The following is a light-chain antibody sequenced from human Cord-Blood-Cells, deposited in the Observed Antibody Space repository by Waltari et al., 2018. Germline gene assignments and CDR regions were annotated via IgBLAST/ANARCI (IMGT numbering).Light chain of an antibody. CDR1: QSISSN. CDR2: AAS. V-gene: IGKV1-39*01. CDR3: QQSYSTPFT. J-gene: IGKJ3*01. Sequence: DIQMTQSPSSLSASVGDRVTITCRASQSISSNLNWYQQKPGKAPKLLIYAASSLQSGVPSRFSGSGSGTDFTLTISSLQPEDFATYDCQQSYSTPFTFGPGTKVDIK.